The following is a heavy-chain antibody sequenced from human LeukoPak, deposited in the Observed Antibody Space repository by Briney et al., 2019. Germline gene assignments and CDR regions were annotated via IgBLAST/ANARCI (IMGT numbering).Heavy chain of an antibody. V-gene: IGHV4-59*01. CDR1: GGSISSYY. CDR2: IYYSGST. D-gene: IGHD4-4*01. Sequence: SETPSLTCTVSGGSISSYYWSWIRQPPGKGLEWIGYIYYSGSTNYNPSLKSRVTISVDTSKNQFSLKLSSVTAADTAVYYCARANSNYVVYYYYGMDVWGQGTTVTVSS. J-gene: IGHJ6*02. CDR3: ARANSNYVVYYYYGMDV.